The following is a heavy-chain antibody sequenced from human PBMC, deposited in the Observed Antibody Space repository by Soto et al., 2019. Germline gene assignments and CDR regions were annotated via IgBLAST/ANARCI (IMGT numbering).Heavy chain of an antibody. CDR3: ASCHDFWSGYYHFDY. CDR2: ISAYNGNT. Sequence: ASVKVSCKASGYTFTSYGISWVRQAPGQGIEWMGWISAYNGNTNYAQKLQGRVTMTTDTSTSTAYMELRSLRSDDTAVYYCASCHDFWSGYYHFDYWGQGTLVTVSS. CDR1: GYTFTSYG. D-gene: IGHD3-3*01. V-gene: IGHV1-18*01. J-gene: IGHJ4*02.